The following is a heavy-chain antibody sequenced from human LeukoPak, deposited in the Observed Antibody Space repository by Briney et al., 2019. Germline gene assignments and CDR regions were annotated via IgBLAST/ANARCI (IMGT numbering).Heavy chain of an antibody. V-gene: IGHV1-18*01. D-gene: IGHD3-22*01. J-gene: IGHJ5*02. CDR2: ISAYNGNT. Sequence: ASVTDSCKASGYTFTNFGICWVRQAPGQGLEWMGWISAYNGNTKYPQKLQGRVTMTTDTSTSTAYMELRSLRSDDTAVYYCARTYYYDSSGYYYGHRFDPRGQGTLVTVSS. CDR3: ARTYYYDSSGYYYGHRFDP. CDR1: GYTFTNFG.